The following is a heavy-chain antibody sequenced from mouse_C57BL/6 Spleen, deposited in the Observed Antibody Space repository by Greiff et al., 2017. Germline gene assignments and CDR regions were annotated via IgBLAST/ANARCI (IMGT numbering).Heavy chain of an antibody. Sequence: EVQVVESGGGLVKPGGSLKLSCAASGFTFSSYAMSWVRQTPEKRLEWVATISDGGSYTYYPDNVKGRFTISRDNAKNNLYLQMSHLKSEDTAMYYCARDGSSYEYCCDYWGQGTTLTVSS. D-gene: IGHD1-1*01. CDR3: ARDGSSYEYCCDY. V-gene: IGHV5-4*01. CDR1: GFTFSSYA. J-gene: IGHJ2*01. CDR2: ISDGGSYT.